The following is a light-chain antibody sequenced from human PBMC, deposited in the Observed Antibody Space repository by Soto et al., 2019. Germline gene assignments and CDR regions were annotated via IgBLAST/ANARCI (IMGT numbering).Light chain of an antibody. CDR3: QQSYSTPLT. Sequence: DIQMTQSPSSLSASIGERVIITCRASQSISSYLNWYQQKPGKAPKVLIYAASSLQSGVPSRFSGSGSGIDFTLTISNLQPEDFATYYCQQSYSTPLTFGGGTKVEIK. J-gene: IGKJ4*01. CDR2: AAS. CDR1: QSISSY. V-gene: IGKV1-39*01.